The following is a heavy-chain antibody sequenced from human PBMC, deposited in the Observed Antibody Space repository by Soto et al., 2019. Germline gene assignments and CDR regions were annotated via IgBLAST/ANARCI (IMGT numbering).Heavy chain of an antibody. D-gene: IGHD3-16*02. J-gene: IGHJ4*02. CDR1: GFTFDDYA. V-gene: IGHV3-9*01. Sequence: ESGGGLVQPGRSLRLSCAASGFTFDDYAMHWVRQAPGKGLEWVSGISWNSGSIGYADSVKGRFTISRDNAKNSLYLQMNSLRAEDTALYYCAKDKEGYYDYIWGSYRYEFDYWGQGTLVTVSS. CDR2: ISWNSGSI. CDR3: AKDKEGYYDYIWGSYRYEFDY.